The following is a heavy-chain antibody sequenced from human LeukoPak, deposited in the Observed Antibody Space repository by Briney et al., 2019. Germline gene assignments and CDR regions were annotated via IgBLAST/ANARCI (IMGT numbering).Heavy chain of an antibody. D-gene: IGHD3-3*01. V-gene: IGHV3-23*01. CDR3: AKRIYDFWSGYYRRAENHFDY. CDR1: GFTFSSYA. Sequence: GGSLRLSCAASGFTFSSYAMSWVRQAPGKGLEWVSAISGSGGNTYYADSVKGRFTISRDNSKNTLYLQMTSLRAEDTAVYYRAKRIYDFWSGYYRRAENHFDYWGQGTLVTVSS. CDR2: ISGSGGNT. J-gene: IGHJ4*02.